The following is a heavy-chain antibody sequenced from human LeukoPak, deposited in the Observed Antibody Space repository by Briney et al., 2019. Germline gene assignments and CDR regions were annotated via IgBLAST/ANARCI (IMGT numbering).Heavy chain of an antibody. V-gene: IGHV3-21*06. J-gene: IGHJ4*02. CDR1: GFTFSTCS. D-gene: IGHD5-24*01. CDR3: TRVGYIDEGIDY. Sequence: GGSLRLSCAASGFTFSTCSMSWVRQAPGKGLEWVSSISSSRSYIYYADSVKGRFTISRDNAKNSLYLQMNSLRAEDTAIYYCTRVGYIDEGIDYWGQGTLVTVSS. CDR2: ISSSRSYI.